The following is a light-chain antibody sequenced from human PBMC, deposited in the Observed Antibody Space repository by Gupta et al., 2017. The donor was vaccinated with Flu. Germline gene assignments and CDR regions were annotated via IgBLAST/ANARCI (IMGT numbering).Light chain of an antibody. CDR2: RNN. CDR1: SSNIGSNY. V-gene: IGLV1-47*01. J-gene: IGLJ3*02. Sequence: TISCSGSSSNIGSNYVYWYQQLPATAPNLLIYRNNQRPSGVPDRFSGSKSGTSAALAISGLRSEDEADYYCAAWDDSLSGLWVFGGGTKLTVL. CDR3: AAWDDSLSGLWV.